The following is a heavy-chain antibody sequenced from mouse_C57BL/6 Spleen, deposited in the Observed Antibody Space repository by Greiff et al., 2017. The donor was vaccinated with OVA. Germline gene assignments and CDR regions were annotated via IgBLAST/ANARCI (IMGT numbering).Heavy chain of an antibody. CDR3: ARQGLLHAMDY. J-gene: IGHJ4*01. CDR2: ISSGSSTI. V-gene: IGHV5-17*01. D-gene: IGHD1-1*01. Sequence: EVQVVGSGGGLVKPGGSLKLSCAASGFTFSDYGMHWVRQAPEKGLEWVAYISSGSSTIYYADTVKGRFTISRDNAKNTLFLQMTSLRSEDTAMYYCARQGLLHAMDYWGQGTSVTVSS. CDR1: GFTFSDYG.